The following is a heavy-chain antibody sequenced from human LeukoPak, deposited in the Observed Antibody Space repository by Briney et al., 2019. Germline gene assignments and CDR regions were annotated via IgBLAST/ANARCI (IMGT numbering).Heavy chain of an antibody. CDR3: AREASENYYYGMDV. CDR2: IIPILGIA. V-gene: IGHV1-69*02. J-gene: IGHJ6*02. Sequence: SVKVSCKASGGTFSSYTIGWVRQAPGQGLEWMGRIIPILGIANYAQKFQGRVTITADKSTSTAYMELSSLRSEDTAVYYCAREASENYYYGMDVWGQGTTVTVSS. D-gene: IGHD1-14*01. CDR1: GGTFSSYT.